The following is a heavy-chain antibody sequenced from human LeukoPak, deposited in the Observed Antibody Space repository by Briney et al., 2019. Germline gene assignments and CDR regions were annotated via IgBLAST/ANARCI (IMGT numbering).Heavy chain of an antibody. CDR3: ARDRSYYDSSGYYVFDY. J-gene: IGHJ4*02. V-gene: IGHV3-30*02. CDR1: GFTFSSYG. CDR2: IRYDGSNK. D-gene: IGHD3-22*01. Sequence: GGSLRLSCAASGFTFSSYGMHWVRQAPGKGLEWVAFIRYDGSNKYYADSVKGRFTISRDNSKNTLYLQMNSLRSDDTAVYYCARDRSYYDSSGYYVFDYWGQGTLVTVSS.